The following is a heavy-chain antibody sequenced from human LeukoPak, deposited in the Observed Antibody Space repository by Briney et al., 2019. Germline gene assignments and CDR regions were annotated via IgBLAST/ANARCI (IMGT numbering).Heavy chain of an antibody. CDR3: TAYGEYDAFDI. Sequence: GGSLRLSCAASGFTFSASAMHWIRQASGKGLEWVGRIRSKANSYATAYAASVKGRFTISRDDSKNTAYLKMNSLKTADTAVYYCTAYGEYDAFDIWGQGTMVTVSS. CDR2: IRSKANSYAT. V-gene: IGHV3-73*01. D-gene: IGHD4-17*01. J-gene: IGHJ3*02. CDR1: GFTFSASA.